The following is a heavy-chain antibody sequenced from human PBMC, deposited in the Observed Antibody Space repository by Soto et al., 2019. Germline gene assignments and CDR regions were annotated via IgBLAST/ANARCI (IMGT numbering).Heavy chain of an antibody. J-gene: IGHJ4*02. CDR1: GGSVSSETHC. Sequence: SETLSRTCSVSGGSVSSETHCWSWVRQPPGKGLDWIVCIHTRGITNSNPALNSRVTSSSDRCRNHFYLSLSSVTAADPAVYFCAREDMSGTYYFDYWGTGILVTVSS. CDR3: AREDMSGTYYFDY. V-gene: IGHV4-61*01. CDR2: IHTRGIT. D-gene: IGHD1-26*01.